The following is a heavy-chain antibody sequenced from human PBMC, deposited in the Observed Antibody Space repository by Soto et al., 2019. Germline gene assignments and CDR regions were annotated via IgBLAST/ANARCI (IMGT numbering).Heavy chain of an antibody. J-gene: IGHJ3*02. CDR3: ARPSVGAFDI. D-gene: IGHD1-26*01. CDR1: GFTFSDYY. CDR2: ISSSGSTI. Sequence: GESLKISCAASGFTFSDYYMSWIRQAPGKGLEWVSYISSSGSTIYYADSVKGRCTISRDNAKNSLYLQMNSLRAEDTAMYYCARPSVGAFDIWGQGTMVTVSS. V-gene: IGHV3-11*01.